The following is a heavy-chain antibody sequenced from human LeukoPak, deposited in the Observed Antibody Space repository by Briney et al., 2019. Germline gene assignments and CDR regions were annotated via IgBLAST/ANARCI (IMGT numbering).Heavy chain of an antibody. Sequence: SETLSLTCTVSGGSISSYYWSWIRQPPGKGLEWIGYIYYSGSTNYNPSLKTRVTISVDTSKNQFSPKLSSVTAADTAVYYCARDHGDDIDYWGQGTLVTVSS. CDR2: IYYSGST. CDR3: ARDHGDDIDY. J-gene: IGHJ4*02. CDR1: GGSISSYY. V-gene: IGHV4-59*01. D-gene: IGHD4-17*01.